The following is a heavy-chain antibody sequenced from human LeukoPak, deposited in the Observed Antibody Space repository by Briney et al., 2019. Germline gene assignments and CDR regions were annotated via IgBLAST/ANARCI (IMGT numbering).Heavy chain of an antibody. Sequence: SETLSLTCTVSGASISSCSYYWSWIPQPAGKGLEWFGRIYTSGSTTYHPSLKIRVTISLDTSKNQFSPTLSSVTAANTAVYYCASLTPHYYYYYYMDVWGKGTTVTVSS. CDR3: ASLTPHYYYYYYMDV. CDR2: IYTSGST. J-gene: IGHJ6*03. V-gene: IGHV4-61*02. CDR1: GASISSCSYY.